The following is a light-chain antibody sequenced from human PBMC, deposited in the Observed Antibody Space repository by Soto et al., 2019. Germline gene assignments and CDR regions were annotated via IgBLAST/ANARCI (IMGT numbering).Light chain of an antibody. Sequence: EIVLTQSPATLSLSPGERATLSCRASQSVSRYLAWYQQKPGQAPRLLIYDASNRATVIPARFSGSGSWTDFTLTNSRLEPEDFAEYYCKQRSNWPRVTFGGGDTVPSK. CDR2: DAS. CDR3: KQRSNWPRVT. CDR1: QSVSRY. V-gene: IGKV3-11*01. J-gene: IGKJ4*01.